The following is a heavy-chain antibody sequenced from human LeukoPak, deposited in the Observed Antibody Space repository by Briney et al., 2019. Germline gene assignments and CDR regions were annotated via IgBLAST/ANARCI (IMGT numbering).Heavy chain of an antibody. J-gene: IGHJ4*02. CDR2: MWYDGSNK. Sequence: GGSLRLSCAASGFTFNSYGMHWVRQAPGKGLEWVAVMWYDGSNKYYADSVKGRFTISRDDSKNTLYLQMNSLRAENTAMYYCARGLPPVMKYYFDYWGQGTLVTVSS. V-gene: IGHV3-33*01. D-gene: IGHD4-11*01. CDR3: ARGLPPVMKYYFDY. CDR1: GFTFNSYG.